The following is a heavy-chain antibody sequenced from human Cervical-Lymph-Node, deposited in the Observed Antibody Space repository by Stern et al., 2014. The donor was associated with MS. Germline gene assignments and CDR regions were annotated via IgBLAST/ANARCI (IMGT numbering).Heavy chain of an antibody. Sequence: VQLVESGDEVKKPGASVKVSCKVSGYTFTDYGISWVRLAPGQGLEWMGWITAYNGKTNSAQNFQGRVTLSTDKSTSTVYMELRSLRFDDAAVYYCARAAGMLDYWGQGTLVTVSS. J-gene: IGHJ4*02. V-gene: IGHV1-18*01. CDR3: ARAAGMLDY. D-gene: IGHD1-1*01. CDR2: ITAYNGKT. CDR1: GYTFTDYG.